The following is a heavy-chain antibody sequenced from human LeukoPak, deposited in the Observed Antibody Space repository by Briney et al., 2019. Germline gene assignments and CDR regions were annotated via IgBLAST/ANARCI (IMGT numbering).Heavy chain of an antibody. CDR2: IYSGGST. V-gene: IGHV3-53*01. CDR1: GFTFNIYV. D-gene: IGHD3-22*01. J-gene: IGHJ4*02. Sequence: GGSLRLSCEASGFTFNIYVLSWVRQAPGKGLEWVSVIYSGGSTYYADSVKGRFTISRDNSKNTLYLQMNSLRAEDTAVYYCARVQEDYYDSSGYYYFDYWGQGTLVTVSS. CDR3: ARVQEDYYDSSGYYYFDY.